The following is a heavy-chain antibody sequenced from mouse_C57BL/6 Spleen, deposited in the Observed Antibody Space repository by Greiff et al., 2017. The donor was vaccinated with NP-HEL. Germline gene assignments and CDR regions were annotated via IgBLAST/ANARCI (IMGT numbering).Heavy chain of an antibody. CDR1: GYAFSSYW. Sequence: LQESGAELVKPGASVKISCKASGYAFSSYWMNWVKQRPGKGLEWIGQIYPGDGDTNYNGKFKGKATLTADKSSSTAYMQLSSLTSEDSAVYFCANYYGSSYNYAMDYWGQGTSVTVSS. V-gene: IGHV1-80*01. CDR2: IYPGDGDT. D-gene: IGHD1-1*01. CDR3: ANYYGSSYNYAMDY. J-gene: IGHJ4*01.